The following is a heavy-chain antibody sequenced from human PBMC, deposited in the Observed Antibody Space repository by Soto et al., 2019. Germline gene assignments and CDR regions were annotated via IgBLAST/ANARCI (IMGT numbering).Heavy chain of an antibody. CDR2: IYYSGST. J-gene: IGHJ6*02. Sequence: SETLSLTCTVSGGSISSGGYYWSWIRQHPGKGLEWIGYIYYSGSTYYNPSLKSRVTISVDTSKNQFSLKLSSVTAADTAVYYCARDLNTGDYSNIEAYYYGMDVWGQGTTVTVSS. CDR3: ARDLNTGDYSNIEAYYYGMDV. D-gene: IGHD4-4*01. V-gene: IGHV4-31*03. CDR1: GGSISSGGYY.